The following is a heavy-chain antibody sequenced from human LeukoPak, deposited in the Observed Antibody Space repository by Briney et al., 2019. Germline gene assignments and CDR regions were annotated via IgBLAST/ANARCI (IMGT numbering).Heavy chain of an antibody. CDR2: IYTSGST. CDR1: GGSISSYY. CDR3: ATTYDFWRMNAFDI. J-gene: IGHJ3*02. Sequence: SETLSHTCTVSGGSISSYYWSWIRQPAGKGLEWIGRIYTSGSTNYNPSLKSRVTMSVDTSKNQFSLKLSSVTAADTAVYYCATTYDFWRMNAFDIWGQGTMVTVSS. D-gene: IGHD3-3*01. V-gene: IGHV4-4*07.